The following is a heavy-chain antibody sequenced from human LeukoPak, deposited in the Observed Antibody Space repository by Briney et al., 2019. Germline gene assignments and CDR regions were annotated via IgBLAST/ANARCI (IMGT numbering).Heavy chain of an antibody. J-gene: IGHJ3*02. CDR1: GGSITSISYY. CDR3: AREYCSSTSCYHRILDAFDI. D-gene: IGHD2-2*01. V-gene: IGHV4-39*07. Sequence: SETLSLTCTVSGGSITSISYYWGWIRQPPGKGLEWIGSIYYSGSTYYNPSLKSRVTISVDTSKNQFSLKLSSVTAADTAVYYCAREYCSSTSCYHRILDAFDIWGQGTMVTVSS. CDR2: IYYSGST.